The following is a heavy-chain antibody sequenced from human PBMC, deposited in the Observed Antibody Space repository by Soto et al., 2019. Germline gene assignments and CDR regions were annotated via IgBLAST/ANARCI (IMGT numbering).Heavy chain of an antibody. V-gene: IGHV4-4*02. CDR1: GGSFTSNNW. Sequence: SETLSLTCAVSGGSFTSNNWWTWVRQPPGQGLEWIGEIYRTGSTNYNPSLKSRGTISLDKSENQFSLKVTSLTAADTAVYYGASRDPGTSVDYWGQGTLVTVSS. D-gene: IGHD1-7*01. CDR2: IYRTGST. CDR3: ASRDPGTSVDY. J-gene: IGHJ4*02.